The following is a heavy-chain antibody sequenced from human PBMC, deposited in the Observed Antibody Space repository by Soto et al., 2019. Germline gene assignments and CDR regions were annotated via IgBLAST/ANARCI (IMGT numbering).Heavy chain of an antibody. J-gene: IGHJ4*02. CDR1: GGSISSYY. Sequence: QVQLQESGPGLVKPSETLSLTCTVSGGSISSYYWSWIRQPPGKGLEWIGYIYYSGSTNYNPSLIMRFTISVDTSKNQSSLKLSSLTAADTAVYYCATRWGGTFDYWGQGTLDTVSS. CDR2: IYYSGST. V-gene: IGHV4-59*01. D-gene: IGHD2-21*01. CDR3: ATRWGGTFDY.